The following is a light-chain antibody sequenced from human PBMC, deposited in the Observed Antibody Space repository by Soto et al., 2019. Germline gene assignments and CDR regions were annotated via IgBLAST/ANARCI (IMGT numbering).Light chain of an antibody. CDR2: DVS. Sequence: QSALAQPASVSGSPGQSITISCTETSSDVGGSNYVSWYQQLPGKAPKLMIYDVSDRPSGASNRFSGSKSGNTAFLTISGLQAEDEADYYCSSYTSSSLYVFGTGTKVTVL. CDR3: SSYTSSSLYV. V-gene: IGLV2-14*01. J-gene: IGLJ1*01. CDR1: SSDVGGSNY.